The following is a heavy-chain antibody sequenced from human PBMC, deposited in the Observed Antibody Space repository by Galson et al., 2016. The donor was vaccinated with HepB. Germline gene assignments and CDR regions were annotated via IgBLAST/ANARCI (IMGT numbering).Heavy chain of an antibody. V-gene: IGHV3-74*01. D-gene: IGHD4-17*01. CDR2: INSDGRGT. Sequence: SLRLSCAASGFIFSRYWMHWVRKVPGKGLAWVSRINSDGRGTSAADSVKGRVTISRDNAKNTLYLQMNSLRAEDTALYYCAREDYGDDPIYYYYYGMDVWGQGTTVTVSS. CDR3: AREDYGDDPIYYYYYGMDV. CDR1: GFIFSRYW. J-gene: IGHJ6*02.